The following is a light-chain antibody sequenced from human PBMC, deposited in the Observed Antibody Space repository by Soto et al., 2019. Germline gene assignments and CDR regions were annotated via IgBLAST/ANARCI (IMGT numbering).Light chain of an antibody. J-gene: IGLJ1*01. CDR1: SSNIGAGYD. Sequence: QAVVTQPPSVSGAPGQRVTISCTGSSSNIGAGYDVHWYQQLPGTAPKLLIYGNSNRPSGVPDRFPGSKSGTSASLAITGLQAEDEADYYCQSYDSSLSGLVFGTGTKVTVL. CDR2: GNS. CDR3: QSYDSSLSGLV. V-gene: IGLV1-40*01.